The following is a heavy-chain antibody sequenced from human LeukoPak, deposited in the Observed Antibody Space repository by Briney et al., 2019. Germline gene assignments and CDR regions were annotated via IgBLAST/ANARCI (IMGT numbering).Heavy chain of an antibody. CDR3: ARGNIGGYVSRRWYFDY. Sequence: SETLSLTCAVYGGSFSGYYWSWIRQPPGKGLEWIGEINHSGSTNYNPSLKSRVTISVDTSKNQFSLKLSSVTAADTAVYYCARGNIGGYVSRRWYFDYWGQGTLVTVSS. CDR2: INHSGST. V-gene: IGHV4-34*01. J-gene: IGHJ4*02. D-gene: IGHD5-12*01. CDR1: GGSFSGYY.